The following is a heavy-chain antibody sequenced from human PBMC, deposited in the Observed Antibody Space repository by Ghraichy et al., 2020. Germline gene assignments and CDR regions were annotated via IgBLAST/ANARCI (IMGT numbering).Heavy chain of an antibody. CDR2: INSDGSST. CDR1: GFTFSSYW. V-gene: IGHV3-74*01. Sequence: GGSLRLSCAASGFTFSSYWMHWVRQAPGKGLVWVSRINSDGSSTSYADSVKGRFTISRDNAKNTLYLQMNSLRAEDTAVYYCAPGDIVVVPAAIWGPVYWGQGTLVTVSS. D-gene: IGHD2-2*02. CDR3: APGDIVVVPAAIWGPVY. J-gene: IGHJ4*02.